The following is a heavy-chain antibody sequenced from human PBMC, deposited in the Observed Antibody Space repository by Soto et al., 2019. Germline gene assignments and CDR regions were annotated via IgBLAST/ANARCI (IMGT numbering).Heavy chain of an antibody. Sequence: EVQLLESGGGLVQPGGSLRLSCAASGFTFSSYAMNWVRQAPGKGLEWGSALSGIGGSTYYADSVKGRFTISRDNSKNTLYLQMNSWRGEDTAVYYCAKRPDYYGSGTTGNCFDPWGQGTLVTVSS. CDR1: GFTFSSYA. CDR3: AKRPDYYGSGTTGNCFDP. CDR2: LSGIGGST. D-gene: IGHD3-10*01. V-gene: IGHV3-23*01. J-gene: IGHJ5*02.